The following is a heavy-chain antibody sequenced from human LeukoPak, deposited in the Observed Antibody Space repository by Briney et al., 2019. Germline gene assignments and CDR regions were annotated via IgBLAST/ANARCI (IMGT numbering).Heavy chain of an antibody. CDR1: GYTFTSYY. CDR2: ISAYNGNT. CDR3: AREGRSGSLNY. J-gene: IGHJ4*02. D-gene: IGHD1-26*01. Sequence: ASVKVSCKASGYTFTSYYMHWVRQAPGQGLEWMGWISAYNGNTNYAQKLQGRVTMTTDTSTSTAYMELRSLRSDDTAVYYCAREGRSGSLNYWGQGTLVTVSS. V-gene: IGHV1-18*04.